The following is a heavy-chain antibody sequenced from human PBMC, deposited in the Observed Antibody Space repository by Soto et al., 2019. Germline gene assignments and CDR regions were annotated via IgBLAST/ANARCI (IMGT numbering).Heavy chain of an antibody. V-gene: IGHV1-18*01. CDR3: ARGPSGTIFGVVTY. Sequence: ASVKVSCKASGYTFTSYGISWVRQAPGQGLEWMGWISAYNGNTNYAQKLQGRVTMTTDTSTSTAYMELRSLRSDDTAVYYCARGPSGTIFGVVTYWGQGTLVTVSS. J-gene: IGHJ4*02. CDR2: ISAYNGNT. D-gene: IGHD3-3*01. CDR1: GYTFTSYG.